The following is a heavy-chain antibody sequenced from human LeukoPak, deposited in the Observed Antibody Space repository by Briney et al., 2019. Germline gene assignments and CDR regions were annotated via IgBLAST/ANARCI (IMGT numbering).Heavy chain of an antibody. D-gene: IGHD3-10*01. CDR2: ISSSGTYI. J-gene: IGHJ4*02. CDR1: GFTFSSYG. CDR3: ARVYGSGIYYKTY. V-gene: IGHV3-21*01. Sequence: PGGSLRLSCAASGFTFSSYGMHWVRQAPGKGLEWVSFISSSGTYIYYADSVKGRFTISRDNAKNSLYLQMNTLRAEDTAVYYCARVYGSGIYYKTYWGQGTLVTVSS.